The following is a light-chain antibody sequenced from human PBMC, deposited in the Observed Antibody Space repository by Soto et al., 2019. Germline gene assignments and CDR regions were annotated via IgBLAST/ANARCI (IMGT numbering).Light chain of an antibody. Sequence: QSALTQPASVSGSPGQSITISCTGTSSDVGSYNLVSWYQQHPGKAPKLMIYEGSKRPSGVSNRFSGSKSGNTASLTISGLQAEDEADYYCTAYTTSDTLVFGTGNKLTVL. CDR3: TAYTTSDTLV. V-gene: IGLV2-14*02. J-gene: IGLJ1*01. CDR2: EGS. CDR1: SSDVGSYNL.